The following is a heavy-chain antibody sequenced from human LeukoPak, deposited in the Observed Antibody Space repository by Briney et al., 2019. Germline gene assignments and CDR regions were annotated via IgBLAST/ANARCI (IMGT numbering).Heavy chain of an antibody. CDR2: INPNSGGT. J-gene: IGHJ5*02. V-gene: IGHV1-2*02. D-gene: IGHD5-12*01. Sequence: GASVKVSRQASGYTFTGYYMHWVRQAPAQGVAWMGWINPNSGGTNYAQKFQGRVTMTRDTSISTAYMELSRLRSDDTAVYYGARDLSGEWLRFGNWFDPWGQGTLVTVSS. CDR3: ARDLSGEWLRFGNWFDP. CDR1: GYTFTGYY.